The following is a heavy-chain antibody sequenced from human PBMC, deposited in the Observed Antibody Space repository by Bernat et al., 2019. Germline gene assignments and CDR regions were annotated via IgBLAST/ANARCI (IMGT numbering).Heavy chain of an antibody. J-gene: IGHJ4*02. CDR3: TRTRCGANGGDY. CDR1: GDTVSSNTAA. D-gene: IGHD1-26*01. V-gene: IGHV6-1*01. CDR2: TYYRSQWHY. Sequence: QIQLHQSGPGLLRPSQILSLTCAISGDTVSSNTAAWDWIRQSPSRGLAWLGRTYYRSQWHYDYAASVKSRITVNPDTSKNQLSLQLRSVTPDDTAIYYCTRTRCGANGGDYWGQGTLVTVSS.